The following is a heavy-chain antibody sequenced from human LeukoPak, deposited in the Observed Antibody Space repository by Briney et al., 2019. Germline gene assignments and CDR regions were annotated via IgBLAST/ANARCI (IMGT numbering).Heavy chain of an antibody. J-gene: IGHJ4*02. CDR3: AKVKNYYGSGSYSQGGYYFDY. V-gene: IGHV3-23*01. CDR1: GFNFRKYV. Sequence: GGTLRLSCAASGFNFRKYVMTWVRQAPGKGLEWVSAISGSGGSTYYADSVKGRFTISRDNSKNTLYLQVNSLRAEDTAVYYCAKVKNYYGSGSYSQGGYYFDYWGQGTLVTVSS. CDR2: ISGSGGST. D-gene: IGHD3-10*01.